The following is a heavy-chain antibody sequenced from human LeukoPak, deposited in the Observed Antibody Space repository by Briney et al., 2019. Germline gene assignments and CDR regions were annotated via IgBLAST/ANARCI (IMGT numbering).Heavy chain of an antibody. D-gene: IGHD3-10*01. V-gene: IGHV3-48*04. CDR3: ARGENGSFDR. CDR2: ISFSVNTK. Sequence: PGGSLRLSCAASGFTFSDYSMNWVRQAPGKGLEWVSFISFSVNTKYYGDSVKGRFTISRDNARNSVYMEMNDLIAEDTAFYYCARGENGSFDRWGQGTLVIVSS. J-gene: IGHJ4*02. CDR1: GFTFSDYS.